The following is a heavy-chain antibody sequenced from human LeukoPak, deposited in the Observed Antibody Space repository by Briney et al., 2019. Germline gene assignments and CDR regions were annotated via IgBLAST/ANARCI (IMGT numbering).Heavy chain of an antibody. J-gene: IGHJ4*02. CDR1: GFTFSSYG. V-gene: IGHV3-23*01. Sequence: GGSLRLSCAASGFTFSSYGMSWVRQAPGKGLEWVSAISGSGGSTYYADSVKGRFTISRDNSKNTLYLLMNSLRAEDTAVYYCARDMGYYDFWSGFDYWGQGTLVTVSS. D-gene: IGHD3-3*01. CDR3: ARDMGYYDFWSGFDY. CDR2: ISGSGGST.